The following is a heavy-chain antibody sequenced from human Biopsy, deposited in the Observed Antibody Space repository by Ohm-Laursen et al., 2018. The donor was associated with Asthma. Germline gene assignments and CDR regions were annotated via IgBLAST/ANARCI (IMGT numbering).Heavy chain of an antibody. Sequence: SLRLSCAASGFTFSSYAMHWVRQAPGKGLEWVAVISYDGSNKYYADSVKGRSTISRDNSKNTLYLQMNSPRAEDTAVYYCAREGIAVAHFDYWGQGTLVTVSS. D-gene: IGHD6-19*01. J-gene: IGHJ4*02. V-gene: IGHV3-30-3*01. CDR1: GFTFSSYA. CDR2: ISYDGSNK. CDR3: AREGIAVAHFDY.